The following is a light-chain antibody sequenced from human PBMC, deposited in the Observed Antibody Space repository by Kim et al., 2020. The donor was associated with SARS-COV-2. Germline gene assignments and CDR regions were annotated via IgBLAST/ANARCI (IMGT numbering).Light chain of an antibody. V-gene: IGKV1-33*01. CDR3: QQYADLPWT. CDR2: DAS. CDR1: QAINNF. J-gene: IGKJ1*01. Sequence: ASLGDRVTITCQASQAINNFLNWYQQKPGRAPKLLIYDASTLKAGVPSRFSGGGSGTHFTFTITRLQPEDFATYYCQQYADLPWTFGRGTKVDIK.